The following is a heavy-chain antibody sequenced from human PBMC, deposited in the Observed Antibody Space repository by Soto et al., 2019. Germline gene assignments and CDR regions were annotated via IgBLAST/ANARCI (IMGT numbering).Heavy chain of an antibody. J-gene: IGHJ4*02. CDR2: ISGSGGRT. CDR1: GFTFSSYA. CDR3: ARESGGVRGVTIFYY. D-gene: IGHD3-10*01. Sequence: EVQLLESGGGLVQPGGSLRLSCAASGFTFSSYAMSWVRQAPGKGLEWVSAISGSGGRTYYADSVKGRFTISRDNSKNTLYLQMNSLRAEDTAVYYCARESGGVRGVTIFYYWGQGTLVTVSS. V-gene: IGHV3-23*01.